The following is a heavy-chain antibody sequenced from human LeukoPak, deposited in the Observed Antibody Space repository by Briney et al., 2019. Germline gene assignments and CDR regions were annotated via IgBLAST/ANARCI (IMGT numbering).Heavy chain of an antibody. J-gene: IGHJ4*02. V-gene: IGHV1-2*02. D-gene: IGHD4-23*01. CDR3: AREDGGNSYFDY. CDR2: INPNSGGT. CDR1: GGTFSSYA. Sequence: ASVKVSCKASGGTFSSYAISWVRQAPGQGLEWMGWINPNSGGTNYAQKFQGRVIMTRDTSISTAYMELSRLRSDDTAVYYCAREDGGNSYFDYWGQGTLVTVSS.